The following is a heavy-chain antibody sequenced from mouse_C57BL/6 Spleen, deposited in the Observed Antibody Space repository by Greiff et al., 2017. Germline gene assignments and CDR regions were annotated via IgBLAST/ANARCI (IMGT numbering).Heavy chain of an antibody. V-gene: IGHV1-15*01. D-gene: IGHD2-3*01. Sequence: QVQLQQSGAELVRPGASVTLSCKASGYTFTDYEMHWVKQTPVHGLEWIGAIDPETGGTAYNQKFKGKAILTADKSSSTAYMELRSLTSEDSAVYYCTPDGYCAWFAYWGQGTLVTVSA. CDR2: IDPETGGT. J-gene: IGHJ3*01. CDR3: TPDGYCAWFAY. CDR1: GYTFTDYE.